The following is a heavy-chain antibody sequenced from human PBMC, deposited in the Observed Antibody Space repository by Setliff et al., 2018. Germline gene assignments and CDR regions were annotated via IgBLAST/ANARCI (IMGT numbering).Heavy chain of an antibody. CDR1: GYSISSGYY. D-gene: IGHD1-1*01. CDR3: ARLDGKYNSLRWFDP. CDR2: ISNTGTT. Sequence: TLSLTCTVSGYSISSGYYWIWIRQHPGKGLEWIGYISNTGTTYNNPSLKSRVTISVETSENQLSLKLTSVTAADTAVYYCARLDGKYNSLRWFDPWGQGTLVTVSS. V-gene: IGHV4-31*03. J-gene: IGHJ5*02.